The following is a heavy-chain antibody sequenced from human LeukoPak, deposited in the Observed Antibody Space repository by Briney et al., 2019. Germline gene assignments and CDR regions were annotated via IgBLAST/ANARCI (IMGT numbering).Heavy chain of an antibody. J-gene: IGHJ4*02. D-gene: IGHD4-17*01. V-gene: IGHV3-23*01. CDR2: ISGSGGST. CDR1: GFTFSSYA. CDR3: AKDPKSRPYGLFDY. Sequence: HPGGSLRLSCAASGFTFSSYAMSWVRQAPGKGLEWVSAISGSGGSTYYADSVKGRFTISRDNSKNTPYLQMNSLRAEDTAVYYCAKDPKSRPYGLFDYWGQGTLVTVSS.